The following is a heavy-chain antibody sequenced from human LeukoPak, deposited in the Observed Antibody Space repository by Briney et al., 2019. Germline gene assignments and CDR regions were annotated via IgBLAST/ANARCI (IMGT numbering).Heavy chain of an antibody. J-gene: IGHJ4*02. CDR1: GGSFSGYY. V-gene: IGHV4-34*01. CDR3: ARGRVYYDSSGYDY. Sequence: SETLSLTCAVYGGSFSGYYRSWIRQPPGKGLEWIGEINHSGSTNYNPSLKSRVTISVDTSKNQFSLKLSSVTAADTAVYYCARGRVYYDSSGYDYWGQGTLVTVSS. CDR2: INHSGST. D-gene: IGHD3-22*01.